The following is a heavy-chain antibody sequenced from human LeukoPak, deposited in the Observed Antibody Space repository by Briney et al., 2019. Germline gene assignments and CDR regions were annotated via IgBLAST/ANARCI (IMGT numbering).Heavy chain of an antibody. CDR3: ARDLSTDSSHWDPVFDY. D-gene: IGHD6-13*01. CDR1: AYTFTSYG. V-gene: IGHV1-18*01. CDR2: ISAYNGNT. Sequence: ASLKVSFKASAYTFTSYGISWVRQAPGQGLEWMGWISAYNGNTNLEQKLQDRVTMTTDTSTSTAYMELRRLRSDDTAVYYCARDLSTDSSHWDPVFDYWGQGTLVTVSS. J-gene: IGHJ4*02.